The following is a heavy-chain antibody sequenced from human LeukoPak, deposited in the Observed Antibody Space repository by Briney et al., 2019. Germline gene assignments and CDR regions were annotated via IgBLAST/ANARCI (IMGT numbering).Heavy chain of an antibody. D-gene: IGHD5-24*01. CDR2: IYPGDSDT. CDR1: GYSFTSYW. V-gene: IGHV5-51*01. CDR3: ARLIWAADGYNHFDY. J-gene: IGHJ4*02. Sequence: GESLQISCQGSGYSFTSYWIGWLRQMPGKGLEWMGIIYPGDSDTRYSPSFQGQVTISADKSISTAYLQWSSLKASDTAMYYCARLIWAADGYNHFDYWGQGTLVTVSS.